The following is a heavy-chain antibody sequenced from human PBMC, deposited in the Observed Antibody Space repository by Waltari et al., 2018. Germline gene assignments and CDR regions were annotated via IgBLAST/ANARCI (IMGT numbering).Heavy chain of an antibody. CDR1: GASLGDYR. CDR3: ARLRVHLSYPYWFDP. D-gene: IGHD3-16*02. CDR2: ISYGLLT. J-gene: IGHJ5*02. V-gene: IGHV4-59*08. Sequence: QVHLLESGPGLVRTSDTLSLTCPVSGASLGDYRWSWIRQSPGKGLEWVGYISYGLLTKYNPSLKSRVTISVDRSRNQFSLTLASVTAADTAVYYCARLRVHLSYPYWFDPWGQGTLVTVSS.